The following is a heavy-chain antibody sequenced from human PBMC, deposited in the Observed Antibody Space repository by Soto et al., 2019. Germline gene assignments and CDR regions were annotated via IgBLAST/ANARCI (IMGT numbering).Heavy chain of an antibody. CDR2: IFSGGVTT. CDR1: GFTVSTVA. J-gene: IGHJ4*02. V-gene: IGHV3-23*01. Sequence: GALRLFCSAPGFTVSTVAMGRVRLAPGKGLEGVSTIFSGGVTTKYADSVKGRFSISRDNSKQILYLQMTRLGVDDTAVYYCARDRQPDGIWTIDYWGRGILVTVSS. D-gene: IGHD2-15*01. CDR3: ARDRQPDGIWTIDY.